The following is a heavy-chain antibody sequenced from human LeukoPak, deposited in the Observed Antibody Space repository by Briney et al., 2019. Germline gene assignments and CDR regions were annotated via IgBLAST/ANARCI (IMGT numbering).Heavy chain of an antibody. CDR2: ISSSSSYI. Sequence: PGGSLRLSCAASGFTFSSYSMNWVRQAPGKGLEWVSSISSSSSYIYYADSVKGRFTISRDNAKNSLYLQMNSLRAEDTAVYYCARDRRSGYSSGWPRFDYWGQGTLVTVPS. CDR3: ARDRRSGYSSGWPRFDY. D-gene: IGHD6-19*01. V-gene: IGHV3-21*01. J-gene: IGHJ4*02. CDR1: GFTFSSYS.